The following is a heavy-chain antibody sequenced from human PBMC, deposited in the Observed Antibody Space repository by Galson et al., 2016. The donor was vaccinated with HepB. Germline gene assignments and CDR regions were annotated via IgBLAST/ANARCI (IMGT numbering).Heavy chain of an antibody. Sequence: SLRLSCAASGFSLSWYWMTWVRQAPGKGLEWVASIKQDGSEEYYGDSVKGRFTISRDDAHNSLYLQMSSLRAEDTAGYYCGRDRITGTNMDYWGQGTLVTVSS. V-gene: IGHV3-7*01. J-gene: IGHJ4*02. CDR2: IKQDGSEE. CDR3: GRDRITGTNMDY. CDR1: GFSLSWYW. D-gene: IGHD1-7*01.